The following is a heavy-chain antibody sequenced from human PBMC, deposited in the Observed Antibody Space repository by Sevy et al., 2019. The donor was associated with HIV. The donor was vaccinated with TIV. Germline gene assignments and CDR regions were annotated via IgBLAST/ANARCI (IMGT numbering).Heavy chain of an antibody. Sequence: GGSLRLSCTASGFTFGDYAMSWFRQAPGRGLEWVGFIRSETYGETTEYAAPVKGRLTVSRDDSKSIVYLQMNSLKTEDTAVYYCTRRASRVYGDHLNLYWGQGTLVTVSS. CDR2: IRSETYGETT. D-gene: IGHD2-21*02. CDR1: GFTFGDYA. V-gene: IGHV3-49*03. CDR3: TRRASRVYGDHLNLY. J-gene: IGHJ4*02.